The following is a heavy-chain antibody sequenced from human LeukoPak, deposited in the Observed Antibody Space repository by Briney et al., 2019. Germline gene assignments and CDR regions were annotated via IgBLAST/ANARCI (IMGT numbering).Heavy chain of an antibody. J-gene: IGHJ3*02. Sequence: PGGSLRLSCAASGFTFSSYAMHWVRQAPGKGLEWVAVISYDGRNKYYADSVKGRFTISRDNSKNTLYLQMNSLRAEDTAVYYCARELVVAADAFDIWGQGTMVTVSS. CDR2: ISYDGRNK. CDR1: GFTFSSYA. D-gene: IGHD2-8*02. V-gene: IGHV3-30*04. CDR3: ARELVVAADAFDI.